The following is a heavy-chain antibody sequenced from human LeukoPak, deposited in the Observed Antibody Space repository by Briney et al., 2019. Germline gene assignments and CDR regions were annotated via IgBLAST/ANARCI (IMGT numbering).Heavy chain of an antibody. Sequence: ASVKVSCKASGGTFSSYAISSVRQAPGQGLEWMGRIIPILGIANYAQKFQGRVTITADKSTSTAYMELSSLRSEDTAVYYCARSLNRMIVVVMMGMDVWGQGTTVTVSS. CDR2: IIPILGIA. CDR3: ARSLNRMIVVVMMGMDV. J-gene: IGHJ6*02. CDR1: GGTFSSYA. V-gene: IGHV1-69*04. D-gene: IGHD3-22*01.